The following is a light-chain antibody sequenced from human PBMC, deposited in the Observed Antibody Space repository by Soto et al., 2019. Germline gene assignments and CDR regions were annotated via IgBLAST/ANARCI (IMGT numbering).Light chain of an antibody. CDR2: SNN. CDR1: SSNIGSNT. CDR3: AAWDDSLDGPYV. Sequence: QSVLTQPPSASGTPGQRVTISCSGSSSNIGSNTVNWYLQLPGTAPKLLIHSNNLRPSGVPDRFSGSKSGTSASLAISGLQSEDEADYYCAAWDDSLDGPYVFGTGTKLTVL. V-gene: IGLV1-44*01. J-gene: IGLJ1*01.